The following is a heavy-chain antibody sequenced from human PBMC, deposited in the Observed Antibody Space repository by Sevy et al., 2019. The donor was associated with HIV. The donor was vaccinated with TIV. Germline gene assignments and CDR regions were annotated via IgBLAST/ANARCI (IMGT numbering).Heavy chain of an antibody. Sequence: ASVKVSCKASGGTFSSYAISWVRQAPGQGLEWMGGIIPIFGTANYAQKFQGRVTITADESTSTAYMELGSLRSEDTAVYYCARIVIAARFDVYYGMDVWGQGTTVTVSS. J-gene: IGHJ6*02. CDR2: IIPIFGTA. CDR1: GGTFSSYA. CDR3: ARIVIAARFDVYYGMDV. D-gene: IGHD6-6*01. V-gene: IGHV1-69*13.